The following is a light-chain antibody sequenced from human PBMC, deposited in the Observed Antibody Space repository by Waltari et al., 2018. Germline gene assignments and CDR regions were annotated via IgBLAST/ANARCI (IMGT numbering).Light chain of an antibody. J-gene: IGLJ3*02. V-gene: IGLV1-51*01. CDR3: ATWDHSLHGMV. CDR1: SSNIGYDY. CDR2: DNN. Sequence: QSVLTQPPSLSAAPGQKVTISCSGSSSNIGYDYVSWYQHLPGTAPKVVIYDNNKRSSGIPDRVAGSKSGTSATLGITGLQTGDEAFYYCATWDHSLHGMVCGGGTELTVL.